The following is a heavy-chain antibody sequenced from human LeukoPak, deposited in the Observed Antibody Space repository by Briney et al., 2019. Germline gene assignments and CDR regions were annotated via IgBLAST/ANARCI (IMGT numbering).Heavy chain of an antibody. V-gene: IGHV4-39*01. D-gene: IGHD3/OR15-3a*01. CDR3: ARQTGSGLFILP. CDR2: IYYSENT. CDR1: GGSISISRSY. J-gene: IGHJ4*02. Sequence: SETLSLTCSVSGGSISISRSYWGWIRQPPGKGLEWIGSIYYSENTYYNASLKSRVTISVDTSKNQFSLKLTSVTAADTAVYYCARQTGSGLFILPGGQGTLVTVSS.